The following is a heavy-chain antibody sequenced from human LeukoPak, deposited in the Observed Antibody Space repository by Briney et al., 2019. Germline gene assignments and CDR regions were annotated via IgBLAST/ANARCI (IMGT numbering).Heavy chain of an antibody. CDR1: GYTFNTYW. Sequence: GESLKISCKASGYTFNTYWIAWVRQMPGKGLEYMGIIYPGDSDTRYSPSFQGQVTISADKSISTAYLQWTSLKASDTAMYYCARQDGSTRDFDYWGQGTLVTVSS. D-gene: IGHD1-7*01. J-gene: IGHJ4*02. CDR2: IYPGDSDT. V-gene: IGHV5-51*01. CDR3: ARQDGSTRDFDY.